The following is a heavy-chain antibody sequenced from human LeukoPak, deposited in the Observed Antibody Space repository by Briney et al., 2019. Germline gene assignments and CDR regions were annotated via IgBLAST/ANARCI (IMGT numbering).Heavy chain of an antibody. CDR2: ISGSSSYI. V-gene: IGHV3-21*01. Sequence: GGSLRLSCAASGFTFSSYSLNWVRQAPGKGLEWVSSISGSSSYIYYADSVKGRFTISRDNSKNTLYLQMNSLRAEDTAVYYCARDYYDSSGYYPWNYWGQGTLVTVSS. CDR3: ARDYYDSSGYYPWNY. CDR1: GFTFSSYS. D-gene: IGHD3-22*01. J-gene: IGHJ4*02.